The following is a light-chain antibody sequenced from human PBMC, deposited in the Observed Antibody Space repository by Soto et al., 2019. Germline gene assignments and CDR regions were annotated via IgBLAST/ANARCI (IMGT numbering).Light chain of an antibody. CDR2: LEGSGSY. CDR3: ETWDSNARV. J-gene: IGLJ3*02. V-gene: IGLV4-60*02. CDR1: SGHSSYI. Sequence: QAVVTQSSSASASLGSSVKVTCTLSSGHSSYIIAWHQQQPGKAPRYLMKLEGSGSYNKGSGVPDRFSGSSSGADRYLTISNLQFEDEADYYCETWDSNARVFGGGTQLTVL.